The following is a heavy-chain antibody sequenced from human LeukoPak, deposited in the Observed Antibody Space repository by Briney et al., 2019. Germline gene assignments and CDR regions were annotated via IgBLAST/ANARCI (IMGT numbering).Heavy chain of an antibody. V-gene: IGHV4-34*01. Sequence: SETLSLTCAVYGGSFSGYYWSWIRQPPGKGLEWIGKINHSGSTNYNPSLKSRVTISVDTSKNQFSLKLSSVTAADTAVYYCARAYYSSSVDYWGQGTLVTVSS. CDR2: INHSGST. CDR1: GGSFSGYY. J-gene: IGHJ4*02. D-gene: IGHD6-6*01. CDR3: ARAYYSSSVDY.